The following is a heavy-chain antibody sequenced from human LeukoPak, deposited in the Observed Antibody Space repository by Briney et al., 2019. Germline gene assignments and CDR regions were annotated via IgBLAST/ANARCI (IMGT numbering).Heavy chain of an antibody. CDR2: IIPIFDSK. CDR3: VRDYDTSGPQKNYFDF. CDR1: AGSFSSYA. D-gene: IGHD3-22*01. V-gene: IGHV1-69*04. J-gene: IGHJ4*02. Sequence: SVKVSCKSPAGSFSSYAVSWVRQAPGRGLEWMGRIIPIFDSKDYTERFRGRLTLTADRSTCTAFMELSSLRPEDTATYYCVRDYDTSGPQKNYFDFWGQGTLITVSS.